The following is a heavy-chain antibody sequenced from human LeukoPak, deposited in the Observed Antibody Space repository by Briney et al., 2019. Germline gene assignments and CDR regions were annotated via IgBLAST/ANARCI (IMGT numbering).Heavy chain of an antibody. CDR2: ISGSGGYT. V-gene: IGHV3-23*01. CDR3: AKDHSAYYSGRFDP. D-gene: IGHD3-22*01. Sequence: GGSLRLSCAASGFTFSIYGMSWVRQAPGKGLEWVSGISGSGGYTYYADSVKGRFTISRDNSKNTLYLQMNSLRAEDTAVYFCAKDHSAYYSGRFDPWGQGTLVTVSS. CDR1: GFTFSIYG. J-gene: IGHJ5*02.